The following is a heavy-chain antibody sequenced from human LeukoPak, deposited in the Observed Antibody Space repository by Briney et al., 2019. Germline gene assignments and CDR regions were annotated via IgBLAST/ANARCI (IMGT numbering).Heavy chain of an antibody. D-gene: IGHD2-21*01. J-gene: IGHJ3*02. CDR3: ATPYCGTISCLDVFDI. CDR2: MYYSGST. Sequence: SETLSLTCTVSGVSISSDKYYWSWIRQRPGKGLEWIGYMYYSGSTSYNPSLKSRVSISLGTPKNQFTLQLTSVTAADTAVYYCATPYCGTISCLDVFDIWGPGTMVTVSS. V-gene: IGHV4-31*03. CDR1: GVSISSDKYY.